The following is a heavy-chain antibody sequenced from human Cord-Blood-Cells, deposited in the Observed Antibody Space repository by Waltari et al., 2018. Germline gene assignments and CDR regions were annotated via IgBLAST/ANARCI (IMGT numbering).Heavy chain of an antibody. Sequence: QVQLQQWGAGLLKPSETLSLTCAVSGWSFSGYYWSWIRQPQGKGLEWLGEINHRGSTNYNPSLKRRVNMSVDTSKNQFTLKLSSGTAAETTVYYCATNGYSSSFDYWGQGTLVTVSS. J-gene: IGHJ4*02. CDR1: GWSFSGYY. CDR2: INHRGST. V-gene: IGHV4-34*01. CDR3: ATNGYSSSFDY. D-gene: IGHD6-13*01.